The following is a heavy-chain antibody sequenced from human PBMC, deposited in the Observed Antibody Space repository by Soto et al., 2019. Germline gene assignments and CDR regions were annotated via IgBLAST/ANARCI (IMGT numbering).Heavy chain of an antibody. J-gene: IGHJ4*02. V-gene: IGHV3-48*01. CDR2: ISSSSSTI. D-gene: IGHD3-10*01. CDR3: ARGSRVRGVTMYYFDY. Sequence: EVQLVESGGGLVQPGGSLRLSCAASGFTFSSYSMNWVRQAPGKGLEWVSYISSSSSTIYYADSVKGRFTISRDNAKNSLSLQMNSLRAEDTAVYYCARGSRVRGVTMYYFDYWGQGTLVTVSS. CDR1: GFTFSSYS.